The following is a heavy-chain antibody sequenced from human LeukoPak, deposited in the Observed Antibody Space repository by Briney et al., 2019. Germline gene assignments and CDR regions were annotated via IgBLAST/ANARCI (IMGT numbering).Heavy chain of an antibody. CDR1: GGTFSSYA. J-gene: IGHJ4*02. Sequence: SVKVSCKASGGTFSSYAISWVRQAPGQGLEWMGRIIPILGIANYAQKFQGRVTITADKSTSTAHMELSSLRSEDTAVYYCARGGASGFHHLDYWGQGTLVTVSS. D-gene: IGHD2-15*01. V-gene: IGHV1-69*04. CDR2: IIPILGIA. CDR3: ARGGASGFHHLDY.